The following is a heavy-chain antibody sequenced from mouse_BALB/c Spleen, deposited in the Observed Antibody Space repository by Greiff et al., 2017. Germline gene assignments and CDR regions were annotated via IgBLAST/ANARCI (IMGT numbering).Heavy chain of an antibody. CDR1: GYAFSSYW. J-gene: IGHJ2*01. Sequence: ESGAELVRPVSSVKISCKASGYAFSSYWMNWVKQRPGQGLEWIGQIYPGDGDTNYNGKFKGKATLTADKSSSTAYMQLSSLTSEDSAVYFCASNYGSSPFDYWGQGTTLTVSS. V-gene: IGHV1-80*01. CDR3: ASNYGSSPFDY. D-gene: IGHD1-1*01. CDR2: IYPGDGDT.